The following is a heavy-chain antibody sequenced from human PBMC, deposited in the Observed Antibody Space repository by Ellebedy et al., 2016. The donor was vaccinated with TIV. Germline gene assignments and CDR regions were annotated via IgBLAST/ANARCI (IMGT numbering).Heavy chain of an antibody. CDR1: GDSISSSNW. CDR3: ARDAGYSSSWFYYYYGMDV. D-gene: IGHD6-13*01. Sequence: MPGGSLRLSCAVSGDSISSSNWWTLVCQSPGKGLECIGEIYYTGSTNYNPSFKCRVTISVDTSKSQFSLKVSSVTAADTAVYYCARDAGYSSSWFYYYYGMDVWGQGTTVTVSS. CDR2: IYYTGST. V-gene: IGHV4-4*02. J-gene: IGHJ6*02.